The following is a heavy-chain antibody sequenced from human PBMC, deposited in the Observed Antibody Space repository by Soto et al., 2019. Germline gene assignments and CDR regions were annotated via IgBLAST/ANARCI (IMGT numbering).Heavy chain of an antibody. D-gene: IGHD1-26*01. V-gene: IGHV1-18*01. CDR3: ARDWWDVPGSYYLFDGRNWFDP. CDR2: ISAYNGNT. J-gene: IGHJ5*02. Sequence: GASVKVSCKASGYTFTSYGISWVRQAPGQGLEWMGWISAYNGNTNYAQKLQGRVTMTTDTSTSTAYMELRSLGSDDTAVYYCARDWWDVPGSYYLFDGRNWFDPWGQGTLVTVSS. CDR1: GYTFTSYG.